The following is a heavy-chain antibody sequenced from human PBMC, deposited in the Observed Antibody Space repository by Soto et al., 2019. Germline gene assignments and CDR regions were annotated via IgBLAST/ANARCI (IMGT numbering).Heavy chain of an antibody. J-gene: IGHJ3*02. CDR3: ARGRYGGVFDAFDI. CDR2: ISASSSPI. CDR1: GFPFSIYT. D-gene: IGHD6-19*01. V-gene: IGHV3-48*02. Sequence: DVQLVESGGGFVQPGGSLRLSCAASGFPFSIYTMNWVRQAPGKGLEWVSYISASSSPIYYTDSVKGRFTISRDNARNSLYLQMNSLRDEDTAVYYCARGRYGGVFDAFDIWGQGTMVTVSS.